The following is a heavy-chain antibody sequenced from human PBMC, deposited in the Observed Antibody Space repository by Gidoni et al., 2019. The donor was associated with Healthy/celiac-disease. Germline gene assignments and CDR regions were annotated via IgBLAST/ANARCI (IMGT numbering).Heavy chain of an antibody. Sequence: QLQLQESGPGLVKPSETLSLTCTVSGGSISSSGYYWGWIRQPPGKGLEWIGSIYYSGSTYYNPSLKSRVTISVDTSKNQFSLKLSSVTAADTAVYYCARLYQRRGAFDIWGQGTMVTVSS. CDR3: ARLYQRRGAFDI. CDR2: IYYSGST. J-gene: IGHJ3*02. D-gene: IGHD2-2*02. V-gene: IGHV4-39*01. CDR1: GGSISSSGYY.